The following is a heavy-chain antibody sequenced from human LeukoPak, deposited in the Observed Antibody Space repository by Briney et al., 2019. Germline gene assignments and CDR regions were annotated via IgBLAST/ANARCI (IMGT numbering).Heavy chain of an antibody. Sequence: SETLSLTCTVSGGSISSGDYYWSWIRQPPGKGLEWIGYIYYSGSTYYNPSLKSRVTISVDTSKNQFSLKLSSVTAADTAVYYCARVRCSSTSCYKIGYWGQGTLVTVSS. D-gene: IGHD2-2*02. J-gene: IGHJ4*02. V-gene: IGHV4-30-4*01. CDR1: GGSISSGDYY. CDR3: ARVRCSSTSCYKIGY. CDR2: IYYSGST.